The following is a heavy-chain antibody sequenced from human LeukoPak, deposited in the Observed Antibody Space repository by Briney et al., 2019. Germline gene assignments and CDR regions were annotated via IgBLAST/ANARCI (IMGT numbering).Heavy chain of an antibody. D-gene: IGHD6-19*01. CDR3: AGGDRNGWYFDY. Sequence: GGSLRLSCAASGFTFSFYNMNWVRQAPGKGLEWVSGINWNGGSTGYADSVKGRFTISRDNAKNSLYLQMNSLRAEDTALYYCAGGDRNGWYFDYWGQGTLVTVSS. J-gene: IGHJ4*02. CDR1: GFTFSFYN. V-gene: IGHV3-20*04. CDR2: INWNGGST.